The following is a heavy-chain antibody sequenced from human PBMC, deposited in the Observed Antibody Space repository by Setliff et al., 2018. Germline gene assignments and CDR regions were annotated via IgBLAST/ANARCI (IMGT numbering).Heavy chain of an antibody. V-gene: IGHV4-38-2*02. CDR2: LFDGGSA. Sequence: ASETLSLTCAVSGYSISNGVYWGWIRQSPVKGLEWIGSLFDGGSAYYSPSLKSRASISLDASKNQFALKLTSATAADTAVYYCARDPHYDPTYSLPGHAFDFWGQGIMVTVSS. CDR1: GYSISNGVY. CDR3: ARDPHYDPTYSLPGHAFDF. J-gene: IGHJ3*01. D-gene: IGHD3-22*01.